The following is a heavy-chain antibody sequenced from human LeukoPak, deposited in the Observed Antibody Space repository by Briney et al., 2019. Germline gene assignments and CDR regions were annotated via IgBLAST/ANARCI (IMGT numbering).Heavy chain of an antibody. V-gene: IGHV4-59*01. CDR1: GGSISSYY. D-gene: IGHD6-13*01. CDR3: ARVTSGYSSSWYVDY. Sequence: PSETLSLTCTVSGGSISSYYWSWIRQPPGKGLEWIGYIYYSGSTNYNPSLKSRVTISVDTSKNQFSLELSSVTAADTAVYYCARVTSGYSSSWYVDYWGQGTLVTVSS. CDR2: IYYSGST. J-gene: IGHJ4*02.